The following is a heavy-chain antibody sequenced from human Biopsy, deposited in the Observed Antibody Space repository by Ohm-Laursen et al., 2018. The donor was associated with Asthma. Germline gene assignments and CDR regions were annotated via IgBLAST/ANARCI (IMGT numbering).Heavy chain of an antibody. CDR2: VSSRGGDSAI. CDR1: GGSINSST. Sequence: GTLSLTCTVSGGSINSSTWWSWVRQPPGKGLEWVSYVSSRGGDSAIYYADSVRDRFTISRDDGNNSVYLQMNSLRAEDTAVYYCARKVSFDVWGHGTQVIVSS. J-gene: IGHJ3*01. D-gene: IGHD2-8*01. V-gene: IGHV3-11*01. CDR3: ARKVSFDV.